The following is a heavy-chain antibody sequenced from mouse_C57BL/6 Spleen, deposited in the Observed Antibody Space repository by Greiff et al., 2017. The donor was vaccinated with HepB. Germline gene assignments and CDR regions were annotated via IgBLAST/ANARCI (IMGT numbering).Heavy chain of an antibody. D-gene: IGHD3-2*01. Sequence: VQLQQSGAELVRPGASVTLSCKASGYTFTDYEMHWVKQTPVHGLEWIGAIDPETGGTAYNQKFKGKAILTADKSSSTAYMELRSLTSEDSAVYYCTRPRSLEFDDSPMDYWGQGTSVTVSS. CDR2: IDPETGGT. J-gene: IGHJ4*01. CDR3: TRPRSLEFDDSPMDY. CDR1: GYTFTDYE. V-gene: IGHV1-15*01.